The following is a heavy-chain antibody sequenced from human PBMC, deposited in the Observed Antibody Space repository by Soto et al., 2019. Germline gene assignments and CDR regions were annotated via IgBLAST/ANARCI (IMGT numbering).Heavy chain of an antibody. J-gene: IGHJ5*01. D-gene: IGHD1-20*01. V-gene: IGHV1-8*01. Sequence: QVQLVQSGAEVKTPGASVKVSCKASGYTFASYDINWVRQAPGQGLEWMGWMNPNSGNTGYAQKFQGRRTMTRDTALSLANRALSSLRNEGTAVYYCARSAGYNFTWLASWCQGTLVTVSA. CDR3: ARSAGYNFTWLAS. CDR2: MNPNSGNT. CDR1: GYTFASYD.